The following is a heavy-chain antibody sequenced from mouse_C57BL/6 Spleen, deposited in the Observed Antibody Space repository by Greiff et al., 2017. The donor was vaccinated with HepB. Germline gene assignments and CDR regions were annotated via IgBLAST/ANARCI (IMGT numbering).Heavy chain of an antibody. D-gene: IGHD1-1*01. CDR3: ARGDYYFYYYAMDY. CDR1: GYTFTSYT. Sequence: QVQLKESGAELARPGASVKMSCKASGYTFTSYTMHWVKQRPGQGLEWIGYINPSSGYTKYNQKFKDKATLTADKSSSTAYMQLSSLTSEDSAVYYCARGDYYFYYYAMDYWGQGTSVTVSS. CDR2: INPSSGYT. J-gene: IGHJ4*01. V-gene: IGHV1-4*01.